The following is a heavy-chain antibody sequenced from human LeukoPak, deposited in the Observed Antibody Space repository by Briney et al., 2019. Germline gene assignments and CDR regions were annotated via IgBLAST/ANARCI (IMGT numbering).Heavy chain of an antibody. V-gene: IGHV4-34*01. CDR2: IYHSGST. D-gene: IGHD5-18*01. Sequence: SETLSLTCAVYGGSFSGYYWSWIRQPPGKGLEWIGYIYHSGSTYYNPSLKSRVTISVDRSKNQFSLKLSSVTAADTAVYYCALRAGYSYGNDAFDIWGQGTMVTVSS. CDR1: GGSFSGYY. CDR3: ALRAGYSYGNDAFDI. J-gene: IGHJ3*02.